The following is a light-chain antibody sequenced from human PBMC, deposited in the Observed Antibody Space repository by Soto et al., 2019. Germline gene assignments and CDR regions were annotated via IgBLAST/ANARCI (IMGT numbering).Light chain of an antibody. Sequence: DLQLTQSPSFLSASVGDRVTITCRASQGISSYLAWYQHKPGKAPKLLIYAASTLQSGVPSRFSGSGSGTEFTLTISSLQPEDFATYYCQQLNSYPRTFGGGTKVEIK. CDR3: QQLNSYPRT. J-gene: IGKJ4*01. V-gene: IGKV1-9*01. CDR1: QGISSY. CDR2: AAS.